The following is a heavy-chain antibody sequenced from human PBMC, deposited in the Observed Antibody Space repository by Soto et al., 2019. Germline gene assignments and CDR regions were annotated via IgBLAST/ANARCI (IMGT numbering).Heavy chain of an antibody. CDR2: IYYSGST. J-gene: IGHJ5*02. Sequence: QVQLQESGPGLVKPSQTLSLTCTVSGGSISSGGYYWSWIRQHPGKGLEWIGYIYYSGSTYYNPSLKSRVTISVDTFKNQFSLKLSSVTAADTTVYYCARDAPRRATTMIQGWFDPWGHGTLVTVSS. CDR1: GGSISSGGYY. D-gene: IGHD3-22*01. V-gene: IGHV4-31*03. CDR3: ARDAPRRATTMIQGWFDP.